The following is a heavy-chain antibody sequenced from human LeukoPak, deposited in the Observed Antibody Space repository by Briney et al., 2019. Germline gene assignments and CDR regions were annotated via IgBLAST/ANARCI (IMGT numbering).Heavy chain of an antibody. D-gene: IGHD3-10*01. Sequence: PSETLSLTCAVYGGSFSGYYWSWVRQPPGKGLEWIGEINHSGSTNYNPSLKSRVTISVDTSKNQFSLKLSSVTAADTAVYYCATMVRGVTNFDYWGQGTLVTVSS. J-gene: IGHJ4*02. CDR1: GGSFSGYY. CDR3: ATMVRGVTNFDY. CDR2: INHSGST. V-gene: IGHV4-34*01.